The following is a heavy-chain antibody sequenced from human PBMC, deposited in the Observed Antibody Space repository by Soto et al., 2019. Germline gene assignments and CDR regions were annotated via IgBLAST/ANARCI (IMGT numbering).Heavy chain of an antibody. D-gene: IGHD3-9*01. V-gene: IGHV4-59*01. CDR1: GGSISSYY. Sequence: PSETLSLTCTVSGGSISSYYWSWIRQPPGKGLEWIGYIYYSGSTNYNPSLKSRVTISVDTSKNQFSLKLSSVTAADTAVYYCARTYYDILTGYYTDWFDPWGQGTLVTGSS. CDR2: IYYSGST. CDR3: ARTYYDILTGYYTDWFDP. J-gene: IGHJ5*02.